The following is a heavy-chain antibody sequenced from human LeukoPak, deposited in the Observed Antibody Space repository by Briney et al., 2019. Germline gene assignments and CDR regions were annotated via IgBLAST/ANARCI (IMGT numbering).Heavy chain of an antibody. V-gene: IGHV1-69*13. D-gene: IGHD3-16*01. CDR1: GGTFSSYA. Sequence: SVKVSCKASGGTFSSYAISWVRQAPGQGLEWMGGIIPIFGTANYAQKFQGRVTITADESTSTAYMELSSLRSEDTAVYYCARRKGAKVGGTLGAFDIWGQGTMVTVSS. CDR3: ARRKGAKVGGTLGAFDI. J-gene: IGHJ3*02. CDR2: IIPIFGTA.